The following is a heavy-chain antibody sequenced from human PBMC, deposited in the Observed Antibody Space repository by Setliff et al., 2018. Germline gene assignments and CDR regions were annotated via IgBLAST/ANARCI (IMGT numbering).Heavy chain of an antibody. V-gene: IGHV4-34*01. CDR3: ARGGGYYLDL. CDR1: GGSFTGYL. Sequence: SETLSLTCDVSGGSFTGYLWTWVRQPPGRGLEWIGGIDHRGNTNYNLSLTSRVTISVDSSRRQFSLKLNSVTAADTAVYYCARGGGYYLDLWGQGMLVTVSS. CDR2: IDHRGNT. J-gene: IGHJ4*02. D-gene: IGHD1-26*01.